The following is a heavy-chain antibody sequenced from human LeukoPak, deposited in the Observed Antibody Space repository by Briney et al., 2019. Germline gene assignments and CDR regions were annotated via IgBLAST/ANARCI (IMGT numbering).Heavy chain of an antibody. CDR1: GGSISSYY. Sequence: SETLSLACTVSGGSISSYYWSWIRQPPGKGLEWIGYIYYSGSTNYNPSLKSRVTISVDTSKNQFSLKLSSVTAADTAVYYCARGEAGAIDPFDYWGRGTLVTVSS. J-gene: IGHJ4*02. D-gene: IGHD1-26*01. V-gene: IGHV4-59*01. CDR2: IYYSGST. CDR3: ARGEAGAIDPFDY.